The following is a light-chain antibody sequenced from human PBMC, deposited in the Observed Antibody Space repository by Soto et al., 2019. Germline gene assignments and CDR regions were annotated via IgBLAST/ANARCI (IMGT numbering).Light chain of an antibody. J-gene: IGKJ1*01. CDR3: QQYNSYSWT. Sequence: EIVLTQSPGTLSLSPGERATLSCRASQIVGGDTLAWFQQRPGQAPRLVIYGASNRAAGIPDRFSGSGSGTDFTLTVSRLEPEDFATYYCQQYNSYSWTFGQGTKVEI. V-gene: IGKV3-20*01. CDR1: QIVGGDT. CDR2: GAS.